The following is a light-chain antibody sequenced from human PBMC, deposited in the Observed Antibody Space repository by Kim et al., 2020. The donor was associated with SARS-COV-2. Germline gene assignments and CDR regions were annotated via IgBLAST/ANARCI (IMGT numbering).Light chain of an antibody. Sequence: SVSPRQTAGSTCQGDKLGHKYACWYQQKPGQSPVLVLYQDSKRPSGIPERFSGSNSGNTATLTISGTQAMDEADYYCQAWDSSTWVFGGGTQLTVL. CDR2: QDS. V-gene: IGLV3-1*01. J-gene: IGLJ3*02. CDR3: QAWDSSTWV. CDR1: KLGHKY.